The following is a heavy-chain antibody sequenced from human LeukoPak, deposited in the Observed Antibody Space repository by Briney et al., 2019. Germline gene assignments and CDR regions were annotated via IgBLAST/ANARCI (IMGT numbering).Heavy chain of an antibody. CDR1: GYTFTGYY. D-gene: IGHD3-10*01. Sequence: ASVKVSCKASGYTFTGYYMHWVRQAPGQGLEWMGWINPNGGGTNYAQKFQGRVTMTRDTSISTAYMELSRLRSDDTAVYYCARVGSGSYYWFDPWGQGTLVTVSS. V-gene: IGHV1-2*02. J-gene: IGHJ5*02. CDR2: INPNGGGT. CDR3: ARVGSGSYYWFDP.